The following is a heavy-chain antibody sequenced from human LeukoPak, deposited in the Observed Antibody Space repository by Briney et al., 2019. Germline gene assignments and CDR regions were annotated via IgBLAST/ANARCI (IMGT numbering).Heavy chain of an antibody. J-gene: IGHJ4*02. Sequence: VASVKVSCKASGGTFSSYAISWVRQAPGQGLEWMGGIIPIFGTANYAQKFQGRVTITADESTSTAYMELSRLRSEDTAVYYCARFGGLITGTTGEDYWGQGTLVTVSS. CDR1: GGTFSSYA. D-gene: IGHD1-20*01. V-gene: IGHV1-69*13. CDR2: IIPIFGTA. CDR3: ARFGGLITGTTGEDY.